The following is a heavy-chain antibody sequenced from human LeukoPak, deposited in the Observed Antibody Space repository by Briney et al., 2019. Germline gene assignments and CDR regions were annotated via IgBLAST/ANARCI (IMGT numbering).Heavy chain of an antibody. V-gene: IGHV1-18*01. CDR2: ISAYNGNT. CDR3: ARDGVCGYSYGPVDYGMDV. CDR1: GYTFTSYG. D-gene: IGHD5-18*01. Sequence: GASVKVSCKASGYTFTSYGISWVRQAPGQGLEWMGWISAYNGNTNYAQKLQGRVTMTTDTSTSTAYMELRSLRSDDTAVYYCARDGVCGYSYGPVDYGMDVWGQGTTVTVSS. J-gene: IGHJ6*02.